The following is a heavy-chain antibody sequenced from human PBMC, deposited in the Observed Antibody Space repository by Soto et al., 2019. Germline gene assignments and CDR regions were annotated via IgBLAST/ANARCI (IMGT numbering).Heavy chain of an antibody. CDR2: ISSSGSTI. V-gene: IGHV3-48*03. Sequence: GGSLRLSCAASGFTFSSYEMNWVRQAPGKGLEWVSYISSSGSTIYYADSVKGRFTISRDNAKNSLYLQMNSLRAEDTAVYYCARRKKLLWFGESQYYFHYWGQGTLVTVSS. CDR3: ARRKKLLWFGESQYYFHY. J-gene: IGHJ4*02. D-gene: IGHD3-10*01. CDR1: GFTFSSYE.